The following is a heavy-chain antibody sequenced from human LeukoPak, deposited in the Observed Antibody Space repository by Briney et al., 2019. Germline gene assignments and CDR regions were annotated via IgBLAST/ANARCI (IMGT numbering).Heavy chain of an antibody. CDR1: GFIFRSYG. D-gene: IGHD6-13*01. CDR2: MSYDGSNK. Sequence: GGSLRLSCAASGFIFRSYGMHWVRQAPGKGLEWVAVMSYDGSNKYYADSVKGRFTISRDNSKNTLYLQMNSLRTEDTAVYYCAKDRSSSWAIDYWGQGTLVTVSS. CDR3: AKDRSSSWAIDY. J-gene: IGHJ4*02. V-gene: IGHV3-30*18.